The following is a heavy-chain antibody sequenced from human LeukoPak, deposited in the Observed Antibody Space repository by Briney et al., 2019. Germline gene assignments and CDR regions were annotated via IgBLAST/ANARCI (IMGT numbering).Heavy chain of an antibody. V-gene: IGHV3-30*07. Sequence: GGSLRLSCVASGFAFNTQAMHWVRQAPGKGLEWLAVMSLDGSSIYYADSVKGRFTTSRDNTKNSVYLHMNSLRAEDTAMYYCATYGRDGYKGFYWGQGTLVTVSS. CDR2: MSLDGSSI. D-gene: IGHD5-24*01. CDR1: GFAFNTQA. CDR3: ATYGRDGYKGFY. J-gene: IGHJ4*02.